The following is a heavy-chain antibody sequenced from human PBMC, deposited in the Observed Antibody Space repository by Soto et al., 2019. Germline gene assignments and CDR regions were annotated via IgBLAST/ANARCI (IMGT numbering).Heavy chain of an antibody. CDR3: ELMKMARREH. J-gene: IGHJ4*02. CDR1: GGSFNSYG. Sequence: QVQLQQSGAEVKRPGSSVKVSCKASGGSFNSYGFAWVRQAPGQGLEWLGKITPALHLTNYAQSLQGRVTITTQTSTSTLYRELTSLPSKDTSGDYCELMKMARREHWVQGTLVTVSS. D-gene: IGHD5-12*01. V-gene: IGHV1-69*09. CDR2: ITPALHLT.